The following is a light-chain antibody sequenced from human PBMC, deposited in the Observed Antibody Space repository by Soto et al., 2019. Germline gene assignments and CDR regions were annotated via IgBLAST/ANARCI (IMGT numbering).Light chain of an antibody. CDR1: SSDIGSNS. J-gene: IGLJ3*02. CDR3: ATWSDSMKGWV. CDR2: AND. Sequence: QSVLTQPPSASRTPGQRVTIPCSGSSSDIGSNSVNWYQQLPGAAPRLLIYANDHRPSGVPDRFSASNSGTSASLAISGVRSEDEAFYYCATWSDSMKGWVFGGGTQLTVL. V-gene: IGLV1-44*01.